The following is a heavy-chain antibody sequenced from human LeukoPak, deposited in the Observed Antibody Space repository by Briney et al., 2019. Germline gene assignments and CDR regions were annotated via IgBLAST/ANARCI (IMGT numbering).Heavy chain of an antibody. Sequence: GASVKVSCKASGYTFTSYYMHWVRQAPGQGLEWMAGINPSGGSTSYAQKFEGRVTITRDTSTSTVYMELSNLRSEDTAVYSCARVLGYRYNPYYYYLDVWGKGSTVTVSS. J-gene: IGHJ6*03. CDR2: INPSGGST. CDR1: GYTFTSYY. D-gene: IGHD5-18*01. V-gene: IGHV1-46*01. CDR3: ARVLGYRYNPYYYYLDV.